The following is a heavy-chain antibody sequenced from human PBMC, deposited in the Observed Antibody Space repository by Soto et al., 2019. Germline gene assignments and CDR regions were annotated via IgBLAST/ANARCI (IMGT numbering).Heavy chain of an antibody. J-gene: IGHJ4*02. CDR3: ARQGPTSGLDY. CDR1: GGSISSSSYY. CDR2: IYYSGST. V-gene: IGHV4-39*01. D-gene: IGHD1-1*01. Sequence: PSETLSLTCTVSGGSISSSSYYWGWIRQPPGKGLEWIGSIYYSGSTYYNPSLKSRVTISVDTSKNQFSLKLSSVTAADTAVYYCARQGPTSGLDYWGQGTLVTVSS.